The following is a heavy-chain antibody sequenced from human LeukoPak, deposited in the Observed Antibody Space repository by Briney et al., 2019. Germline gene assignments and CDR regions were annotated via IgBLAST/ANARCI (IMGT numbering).Heavy chain of an antibody. Sequence: GGSLRLSCAASGFTFSSYSMNWVRQAPGKGLEWVSSISSSSSYIYYADSVKGRFTISRGNAKNSLYLQMNSLRAEDTAVYYCARDPRIAAAADPYWGQGTLVTVSS. CDR2: ISSSSSYI. J-gene: IGHJ4*02. CDR1: GFTFSSYS. V-gene: IGHV3-21*01. D-gene: IGHD6-13*01. CDR3: ARDPRIAAAADPY.